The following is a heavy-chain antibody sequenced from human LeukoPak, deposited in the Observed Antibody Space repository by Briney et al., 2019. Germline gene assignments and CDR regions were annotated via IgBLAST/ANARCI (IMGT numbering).Heavy chain of an antibody. CDR1: GGSISSYY. Sequence: SETLSLTCTVSGGSISSYYWSWIRQPAGKGLEWIGRIYTSGSTNYNPSLKSRVTMSVDTSKNQFSPKLSSVTAADTAVYYCAREVYGNWNVQDAFDIWGQGTMVTVSS. J-gene: IGHJ3*02. CDR2: IYTSGST. CDR3: AREVYGNWNVQDAFDI. D-gene: IGHD1-1*01. V-gene: IGHV4-4*07.